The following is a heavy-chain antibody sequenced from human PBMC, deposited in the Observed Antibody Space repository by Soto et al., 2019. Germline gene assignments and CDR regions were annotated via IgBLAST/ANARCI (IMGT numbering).Heavy chain of an antibody. J-gene: IGHJ4*02. D-gene: IGHD3-22*01. CDR1: GGSISSTSSY. CDR2: IYYTGRT. CDR3: ARHLDYYDGSSYFDH. Sequence: SETLSLTCTVSGGSISSTSSYWVWIRQAPGKGLEWIATIYYTGRTYYNPSLKSRVTISVDTSENQFSLKLYSVTAADTAVFYCARHLDYYDGSSYFDHWGQGTLVTVSS. V-gene: IGHV4-39*01.